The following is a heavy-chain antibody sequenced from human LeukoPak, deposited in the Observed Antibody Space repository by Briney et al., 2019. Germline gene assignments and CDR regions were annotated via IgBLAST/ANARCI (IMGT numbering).Heavy chain of an antibody. CDR3: ARGNAERGGGYYYGMDV. D-gene: IGHD2-8*01. Sequence: ASVRVSCKASGFTFTTYAIHWVRQAPGQGLEWMGWITPSDGTNYPQKFQGRVAITWDTSITTAYIELSRLRSDDTAVYYGARGNAERGGGYYYGMDVWGQGTTVTVSS. CDR1: GFTFTTYA. J-gene: IGHJ6*02. V-gene: IGHV1-2*02. CDR2: ITPSDGT.